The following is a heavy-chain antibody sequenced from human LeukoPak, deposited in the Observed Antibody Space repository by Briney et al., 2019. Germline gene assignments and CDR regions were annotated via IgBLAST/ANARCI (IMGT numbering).Heavy chain of an antibody. CDR2: ISGSGGST. Sequence: GGSLRLSCGASGFSFSSYAISWVRQAPGKGLEWVSAISGSGGSTYYADSVKGRFTISRDNSKNTLYLQMNSLRAEDTAVYYCAREYQLLSAFDYWGQGTLVTVSS. CDR1: GFSFSSYA. J-gene: IGHJ4*02. CDR3: AREYQLLSAFDY. D-gene: IGHD2-2*01. V-gene: IGHV3-23*01.